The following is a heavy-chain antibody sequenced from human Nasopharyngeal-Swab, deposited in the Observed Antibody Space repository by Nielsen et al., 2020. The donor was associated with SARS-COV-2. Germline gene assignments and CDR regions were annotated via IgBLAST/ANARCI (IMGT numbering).Heavy chain of an antibody. CDR1: GYTFTSYG. V-gene: IGHV1-18*01. D-gene: IGHD5-12*01. CDR2: ISAYNGNT. CDR3: ARAMGSGYLSDWYYYYGMDV. Sequence: SVQVSCQASGYTFTSYGLRWVRQAPGQGLEWMGWISAYNGNTNYAQKLQGSGTMTTDTSTSTAYMELRSLRSDDTAVYYCARAMGSGYLSDWYYYYGMDVWGQGTTVTVSS. J-gene: IGHJ6*02.